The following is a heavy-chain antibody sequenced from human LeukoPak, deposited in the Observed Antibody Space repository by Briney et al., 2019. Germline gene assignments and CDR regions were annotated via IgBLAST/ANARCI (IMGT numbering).Heavy chain of an antibody. D-gene: IGHD3-9*01. J-gene: IGHJ4*02. CDR2: INHSGST. CDR3: ARGLGELLRYFDWLPPYFDY. CDR1: GGSFSGYY. V-gene: IGHV4-34*01. Sequence: SETLTLTCAVYGGSFSGYYWSWIRQPPGKGPEWIGEINHSGSTNYNPSLKSRVTISVDTSKNQFSLKLSSVTAADTAVYYCARGLGELLRYFDWLPPYFDYWGQGTLVTVSS.